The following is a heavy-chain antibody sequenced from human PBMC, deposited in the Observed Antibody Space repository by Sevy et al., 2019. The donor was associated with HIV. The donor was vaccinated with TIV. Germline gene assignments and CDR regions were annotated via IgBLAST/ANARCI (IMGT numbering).Heavy chain of an antibody. CDR2: FCMGGDRI. V-gene: IGHV3-23*01. D-gene: IGHD2-2*01. J-gene: IGHJ4*02. CDR3: GREGCSKGHDY. CDR1: GFRFSIYA. Sequence: GGYLRLSCTTSGFRFSIYAMTWVRQAPGKGLEWVSSFCMGGDRIYYADSVRGRFTISRDDSKNTLYLEMNNLRAEDTAKYYCGREGCSKGHDYWGQGTLVTVSS.